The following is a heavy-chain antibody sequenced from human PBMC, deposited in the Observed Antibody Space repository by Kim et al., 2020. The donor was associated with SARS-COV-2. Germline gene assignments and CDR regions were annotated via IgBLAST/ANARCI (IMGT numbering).Heavy chain of an antibody. CDR2: IYYSGST. Sequence: SETLSLTCTVSGGSISSSSYYWGWIRQPPGKGLEWIGSIYYSGSTYYNPSLKSRVTISVDTSKNQFSLKLSSVTAADTAVYYCARISIVVVVAAGGRFDPWGQGTLVTVSS. CDR1: GGSISSSSYY. D-gene: IGHD2-15*01. V-gene: IGHV4-39*01. J-gene: IGHJ5*02. CDR3: ARISIVVVVAAGGRFDP.